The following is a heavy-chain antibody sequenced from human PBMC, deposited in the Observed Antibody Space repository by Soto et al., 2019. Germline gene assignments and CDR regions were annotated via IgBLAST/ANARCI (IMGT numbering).Heavy chain of an antibody. CDR1: GFTFSNYW. Sequence: EVQLVESGGDLVQPGGSLRLSCAASGFTFSNYWMHWVRQAPGKGLMWVSRINTDGSRATYADSVQGQCGISRDNAKNTVYLQMNSLRAEDTAVYYCARVKLGSYDWVDPWGQGTLVTVSS. CDR2: INTDGSRA. V-gene: IGHV3-74*01. D-gene: IGHD3-16*01. CDR3: ARVKLGSYDWVDP. J-gene: IGHJ5*02.